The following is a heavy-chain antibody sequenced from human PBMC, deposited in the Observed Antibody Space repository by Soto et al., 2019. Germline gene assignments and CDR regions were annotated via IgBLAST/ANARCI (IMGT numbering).Heavy chain of an antibody. CDR3: RSSSRYSTDV. CDR1: GGSITSSFY. CDR2: IYGTGNT. V-gene: IGHV4-39*01. J-gene: IGHJ6*02. Sequence: QLQLQESGPGLVKPSETLSLSCTVSGGSITSSFYWGWIRQPPGKGLEGIGSIYGTGNTYYNPSLKGRVTIPADTSKNQFSLTLISVTAADTAVYYCRSSSRYSTDVWGQGATVTVSS. D-gene: IGHD6-13*01.